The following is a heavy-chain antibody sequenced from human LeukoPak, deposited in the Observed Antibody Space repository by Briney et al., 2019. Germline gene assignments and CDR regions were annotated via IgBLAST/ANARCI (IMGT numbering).Heavy chain of an antibody. V-gene: IGHV1-46*01. D-gene: IGHD5-12*01. CDR2: INPSGGST. CDR1: GYTFTSYY. Sequence: GASVKVSCKASGYTFTSYYMHWVRQAPGQGLEWMGIINPSGGSTSYAQKFQGRVTMTRDMSTSTVYMELSSLRSEDTAVYYCARTIVATIQIDYWGQGTLVTVSS. CDR3: ARTIVATIQIDY. J-gene: IGHJ4*02.